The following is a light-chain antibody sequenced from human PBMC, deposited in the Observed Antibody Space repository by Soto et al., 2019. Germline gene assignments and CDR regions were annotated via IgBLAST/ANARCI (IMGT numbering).Light chain of an antibody. CDR1: QSVSSS. CDR2: GAS. CDR3: QQYNNWPLT. Sequence: EIVMTHSPATLSVSPWERXPLXCRTSQSVSSSLAWYQQKPGQAPSLLIYGASNRATGIPARFSGSGSGTEFTLTISSLQSEDCAVYYCQQYNNWPLTFGGGTKMDIK. V-gene: IGKV3-15*01. J-gene: IGKJ4*01.